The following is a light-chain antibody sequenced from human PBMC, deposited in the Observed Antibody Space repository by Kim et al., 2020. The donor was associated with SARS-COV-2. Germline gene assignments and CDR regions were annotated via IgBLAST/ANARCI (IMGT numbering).Light chain of an antibody. CDR1: SSNSGAGYD. V-gene: IGLV1-40*01. CDR3: QSYDSSLSGDVV. Sequence: ITLSCTAVSSNSGAGYDVHWYQQRPGTAPKLLIYGNSNRPSGVPDRFSGSKSGTSASLAITGLQAEDEADYYCQSYDSSLSGDVVFGGGTQLTVL. J-gene: IGLJ2*01. CDR2: GNS.